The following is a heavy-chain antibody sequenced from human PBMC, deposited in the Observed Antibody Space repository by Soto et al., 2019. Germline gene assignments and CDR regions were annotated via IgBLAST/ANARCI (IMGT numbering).Heavy chain of an antibody. Sequence: PGESLKISCKGSGYSFTSYWIGWVRQMPGKGLEWMGIIYPGDSDTRYSPSFQGQVTISADKSISTAYLQWSSLKASDTAMYYCARLADYCSGGSCYHGMDVWGQGTVVTVSS. CDR3: ARLADYCSGGSCYHGMDV. J-gene: IGHJ6*02. V-gene: IGHV5-51*01. D-gene: IGHD2-15*01. CDR1: GYSFTSYW. CDR2: IYPGDSDT.